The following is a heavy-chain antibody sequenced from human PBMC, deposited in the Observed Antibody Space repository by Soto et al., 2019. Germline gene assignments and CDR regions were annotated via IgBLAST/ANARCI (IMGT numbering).Heavy chain of an antibody. Sequence: SETLSLTCTVSGGSVSSGSYYWSWIRQPPGKGLEWIGYIYYSGSTNYNPSLKSRVTISVDTSKNQFSLKLSSVTAADTAVYYCARAHTRYYYGSGSYFYYYGMDVWGQGTTVTVSS. CDR1: GGSVSSGSYY. D-gene: IGHD3-10*01. V-gene: IGHV4-61*01. CDR2: IYYSGST. J-gene: IGHJ6*02. CDR3: ARAHTRYYYGSGSYFYYYGMDV.